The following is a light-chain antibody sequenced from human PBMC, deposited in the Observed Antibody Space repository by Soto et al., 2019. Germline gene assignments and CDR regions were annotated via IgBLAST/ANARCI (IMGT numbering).Light chain of an antibody. V-gene: IGKV3-15*01. J-gene: IGKJ3*01. CDR2: GAS. CDR1: QSVSNN. CDR3: QQYNNWPRA. Sequence: EIVMTQSPATLSVSPGERATLSCRASQSVSNNLAWYQQKFGQAPRLLMYGASTRATGIPARFSGSGSGTEFTLTISSLQSEDFAVYYCQQYNNWPRAFGPGTKVDVK.